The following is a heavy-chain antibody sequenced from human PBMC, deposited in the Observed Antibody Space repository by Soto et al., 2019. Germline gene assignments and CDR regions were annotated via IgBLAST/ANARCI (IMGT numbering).Heavy chain of an antibody. CDR1: GFTFSSHW. CDR3: AMGDYYDSSGPFSDAFDI. Sequence: VGSLRLPCAASGFTFSSHWISWVRQAPGKGLEWVANIKPDGSQKWYVDSVKGRFTISRDNAKKSLYLQMNTLRAEDTAVYYCAMGDYYDSSGPFSDAFDIWGQGTMVTV. V-gene: IGHV3-7*04. J-gene: IGHJ3*02. D-gene: IGHD3-22*01. CDR2: IKPDGSQK.